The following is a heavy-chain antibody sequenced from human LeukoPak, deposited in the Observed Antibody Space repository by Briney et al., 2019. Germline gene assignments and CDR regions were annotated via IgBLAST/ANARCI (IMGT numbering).Heavy chain of an antibody. CDR3: ARAGRARGGRDWFDP. V-gene: IGHV1-18*01. CDR1: GYTFTSYG. J-gene: IGHJ5*02. D-gene: IGHD3-10*01. Sequence: ASVKVSCKASGYTFTSYGISWVRQAPGQGLEWMGWISAYNGNTNHAQKLQGRVTMTTDTSTSTAYMELRSLRSDDTAVYYCARAGRARGGRDWFDPWGQGTLVTVSS. CDR2: ISAYNGNT.